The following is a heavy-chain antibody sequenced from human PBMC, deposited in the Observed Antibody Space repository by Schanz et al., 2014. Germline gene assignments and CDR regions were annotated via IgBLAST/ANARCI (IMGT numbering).Heavy chain of an antibody. CDR2: VSRSTPDI. CDR1: GFTFSDAW. CDR3: VRDSFFAFDY. D-gene: IGHD3-3*01. V-gene: IGHV3-48*01. J-gene: IGHJ4*02. Sequence: EVQLVESGGGLVKPGGSLRLSCAASGFTFSDAWMSWVRQAPGKGLEWVSYVSRSTPDIYYADSVKGRFTMSRDNAKNSVFLQMNSLRAEDTAVYYCVRDSFFAFDYWGQGTLVTVSS.